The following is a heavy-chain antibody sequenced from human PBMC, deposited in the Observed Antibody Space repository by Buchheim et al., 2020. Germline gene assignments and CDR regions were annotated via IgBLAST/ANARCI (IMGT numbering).Heavy chain of an antibody. CDR1: GFTFSSYG. CDR3: AKGRGYYFDY. V-gene: IGHV3-30*18. CDR2: ISYDGSNK. D-gene: IGHD3-10*01. Sequence: VQLVESGGGVVQPGRSLRLSCAASGFTFSSYGMHWVRQAPGKGLEWVAVISYDGSNKYYADSVKGRFTISRDNSKNTLYLQMNSLRAEDTAVYYCAKGRGYYFDYWGQGTL. J-gene: IGHJ4*02.